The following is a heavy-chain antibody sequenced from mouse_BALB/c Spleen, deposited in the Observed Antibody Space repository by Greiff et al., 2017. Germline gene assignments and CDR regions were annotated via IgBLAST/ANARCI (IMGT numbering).Heavy chain of an antibody. J-gene: IGHJ3*01. CDR3: ASRGNGSSPWFAY. Sequence: VQLQQSGTVLARPGASVKMSCKASGYTFTSYWMHWVKQRPGQGLEWIGAIYPGNSDTSYNQKFKGKATLTADKSSSTAYMQLSSLTSEDSAVYYCASRGNGSSPWFAYWGQGTLVTVSA. D-gene: IGHD1-1*01. CDR2: IYPGNSDT. V-gene: IGHV1-87*01. CDR1: GYTFTSYW.